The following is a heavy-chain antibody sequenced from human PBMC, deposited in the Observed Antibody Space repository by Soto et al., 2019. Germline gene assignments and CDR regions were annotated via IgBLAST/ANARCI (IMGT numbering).Heavy chain of an antibody. Sequence: ASVKVSCKASGYTFTGYYMHWVRQAPGQGLEWMGWINPNSGGTNYAQKFQGRVTMTRDTSISTAYMELRRLRSGDTAVYYCARAKSTIFGLVTPRGHYFDYWGQGTLVTVSS. CDR3: ARAKSTIFGLVTPRGHYFDY. V-gene: IGHV1-2*02. CDR2: INPNSGGT. D-gene: IGHD3-3*01. CDR1: GYTFTGYY. J-gene: IGHJ4*02.